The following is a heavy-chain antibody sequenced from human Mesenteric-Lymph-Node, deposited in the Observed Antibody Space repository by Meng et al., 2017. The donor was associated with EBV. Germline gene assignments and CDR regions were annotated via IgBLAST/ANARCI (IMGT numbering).Heavy chain of an antibody. CDR1: WFSISTRWVG. D-gene: IGHD6-13*01. CDR3: AHRYSSSWTHPGDWFDP. J-gene: IGHJ5*02. CDR2: IYWDDDK. Sequence: TLNNAGPTAVKPTPYITRASHFSWFSISTRWVGGGWIRQPPGKALEWLALIYWDDDKRYSPSLKSRLTITKDTSKNQVVLTMTNMDPVDTATYYCAHRYSSSWTHPGDWFDPWGQGTLVTVSS. V-gene: IGHV2-5*02.